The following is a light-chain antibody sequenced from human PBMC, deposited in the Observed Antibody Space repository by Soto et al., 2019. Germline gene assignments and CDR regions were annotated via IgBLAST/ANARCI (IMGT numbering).Light chain of an antibody. J-gene: IGLJ3*02. CDR3: SSYTSSSTVV. Sequence: QSALTQPASVSASPGQSITVSCTGTSSDIDAYNYVSWYQQHPGKAPKLMIYEVSNRPSGVSNRFSASKSGNTASLTISGLQAEDEADYFCSSYTSSSTVVFGGGTKLTVL. V-gene: IGLV2-14*01. CDR1: SSDIDAYNY. CDR2: EVS.